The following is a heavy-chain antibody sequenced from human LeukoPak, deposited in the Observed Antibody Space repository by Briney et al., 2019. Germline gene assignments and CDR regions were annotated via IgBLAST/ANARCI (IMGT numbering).Heavy chain of an antibody. CDR2: IYSGGST. V-gene: IGHV3-53*01. CDR3: ARVLGGPWQNWFDP. CDR1: GFTVSSTH. D-gene: IGHD1-26*01. Sequence: GGSLRLSCAASGFTVSSTHMSWVRQAPGKGLYWVSVIYSGGSTYYADSVKGRFTISRDNSKNTLYLQMNSLRAEDTAVYYCARVLGGPWQNWFDPWGQGTLVTVSS. J-gene: IGHJ5*02.